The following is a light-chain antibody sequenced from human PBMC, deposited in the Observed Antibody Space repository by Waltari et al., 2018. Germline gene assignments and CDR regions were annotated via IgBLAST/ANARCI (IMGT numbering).Light chain of an antibody. CDR1: QRITTN. CDR2: DAS. CDR3: LQYSNWYRT. V-gene: IGKV3-15*01. Sequence: IVMTQSPATLSVSPGETATLSCRANQRITTNLAWFQQKPGQAPRLLIQDASSRATGIPDRFSGGGSGTDFTLTISSLQSADFAVYYCLQYSNWYRTFGPGTKVEIK. J-gene: IGKJ1*01.